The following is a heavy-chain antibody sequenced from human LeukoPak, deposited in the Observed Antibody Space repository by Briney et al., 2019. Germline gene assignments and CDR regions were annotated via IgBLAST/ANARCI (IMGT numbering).Heavy chain of an antibody. J-gene: IGHJ4*02. CDR2: ISYDGSNK. V-gene: IGHV3-30-3*01. CDR1: GFTFSSYA. Sequence: PGGSLRLSCAASGFTFSSYAIHWVRQAPGKGLEWVAVISYDGSNKYYAHSVKGRFTISRDNSKNTLYLQMNSLRAQDTAVYYCARDSSMVIVSGYFDYWGQGTLVTVSS. CDR3: ARDSSMVIVSGYFDY. D-gene: IGHD3-22*01.